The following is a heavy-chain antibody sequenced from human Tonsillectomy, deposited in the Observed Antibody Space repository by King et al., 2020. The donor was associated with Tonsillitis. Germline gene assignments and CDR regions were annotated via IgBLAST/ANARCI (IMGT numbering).Heavy chain of an antibody. D-gene: IGHD3-10*01. CDR1: GFSFSNYA. CDR2: VSYDGSNQ. J-gene: IGHJ6*02. V-gene: IGHV3-30-3*01. Sequence: HVQLVESGGGVVQPGRSLRLSCAASGFSFSNYAMHWVRQAPGKGLEWVAVVSYDGSNQHYTDSVKGRFTISRDNSKNTLYLQMNSLRAEDTAVYYCARDWFYGSGSYCVYYYFGMDVWGQGTTVTVSS. CDR3: ARDWFYGSGSYCVYYYFGMDV.